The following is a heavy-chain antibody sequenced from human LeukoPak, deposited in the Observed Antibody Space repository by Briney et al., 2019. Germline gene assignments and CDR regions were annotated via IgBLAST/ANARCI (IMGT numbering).Heavy chain of an antibody. CDR2: ISGSGGST. Sequence: GGSLRLSCAASGFTFSSYAMSWVRQAPGKGLEGVSAISGSGGSTYYADSVKGRFTISRDNSKNTLYLQMNSLRAEDTAVYYCAKDRGERWGATEYYFDYWGQGTLVTVSS. D-gene: IGHD1-26*01. V-gene: IGHV3-23*01. CDR1: GFTFSSYA. J-gene: IGHJ4*02. CDR3: AKDRGERWGATEYYFDY.